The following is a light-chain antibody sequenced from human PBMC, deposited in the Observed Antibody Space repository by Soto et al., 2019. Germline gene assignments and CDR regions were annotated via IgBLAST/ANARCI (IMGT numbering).Light chain of an antibody. J-gene: IGKJ5*01. CDR1: QTIDSY. CDR2: AAS. V-gene: IGKV1-39*01. Sequence: DIQLTQSPPSLSATVGDRVTITCRASQTIDSYLNWFQQKPGMAPKLLIYAASKLQSGVPSRFRGSGSGTDFTLTIYTLQPDDFASYYCQQTRSGITFGQGTRLEIK. CDR3: QQTRSGIT.